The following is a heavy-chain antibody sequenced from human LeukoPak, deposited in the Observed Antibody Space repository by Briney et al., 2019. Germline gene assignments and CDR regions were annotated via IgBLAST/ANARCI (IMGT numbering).Heavy chain of an antibody. D-gene: IGHD1-26*01. V-gene: IGHV4-34*01. Sequence: SETLSLTCTVSGGSISSYHWSWIRQPPGKGLEWIGEINHSGSTNYNPSLKSRVTISVDTSKNQFSLKLSSVTAADTAVYYCARGIVGAILDYWGQGTLVTVSS. CDR2: INHSGST. CDR3: ARGIVGAILDY. J-gene: IGHJ4*02. CDR1: GGSISSYH.